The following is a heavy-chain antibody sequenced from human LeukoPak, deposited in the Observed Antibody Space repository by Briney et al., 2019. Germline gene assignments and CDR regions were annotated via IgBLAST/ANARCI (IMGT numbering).Heavy chain of an antibody. CDR3: AKRGGTESFYYYYYMDV. V-gene: IGHV3-23*01. CDR1: GFTFSSYD. Sequence: GGSQRLSCAASGFTFSSYDMTWVRQPPGKGLEWIALISRSGGTTYYADSVNGRFTISRDNSKTTLYLQMNSLRAEDTAEYYCAKRGGTESFYYYYYMDVWGKGTTVTVSS. J-gene: IGHJ6*03. CDR2: ISRSGGTT. D-gene: IGHD2-15*01.